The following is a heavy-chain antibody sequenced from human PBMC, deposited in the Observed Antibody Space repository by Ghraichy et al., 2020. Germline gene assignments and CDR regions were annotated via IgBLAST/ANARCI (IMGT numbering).Heavy chain of an antibody. CDR2: ISGSGGST. CDR3: AKDVGLFPYYYYGMDV. Sequence: GGSLRLSCAASGFTFSSYAMSWVRQAPGKGLEWVSAISGSGGSTYYADSVKGRFTISRDNSKNTLYLQMNSLRAEDTAVYYCAKDVGLFPYYYYGMDVWGQGTTVTVSS. D-gene: IGHD3-22*01. V-gene: IGHV3-23*01. CDR1: GFTFSSYA. J-gene: IGHJ6*02.